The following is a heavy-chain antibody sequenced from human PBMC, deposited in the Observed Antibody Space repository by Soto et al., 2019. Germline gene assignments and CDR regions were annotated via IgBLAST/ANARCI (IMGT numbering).Heavy chain of an antibody. CDR1: GGSSSSSSYY. J-gene: IGHJ4*02. CDR3: ARRETAAAGTGYFDY. V-gene: IGHV4-39*01. Sequence: LETLSLTWTVSGGSSSSSSYYWGWIRQPPGKGLEWIGSIYYSGSTYYNPSLKSRVTISVDTSKNQFSLKLSSVTAADTAVYYCARRETAAAGTGYFDYWGQGTLVTVSS. CDR2: IYYSGST. D-gene: IGHD6-13*01.